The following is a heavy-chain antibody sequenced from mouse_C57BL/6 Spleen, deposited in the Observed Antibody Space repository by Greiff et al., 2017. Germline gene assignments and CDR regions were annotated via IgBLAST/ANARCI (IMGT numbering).Heavy chain of an antibody. CDR1: GYTFTSYW. V-gene: IGHV1-69*01. D-gene: IGHD1-1*01. CDR3: ARAPHYYGSSYFDY. CDR2: IDPSDSYT. J-gene: IGHJ2*01. Sequence: QVHVKQPGAELVMPGASVKLSCKASGYTFTSYWMHWVKQRPGQGLEWIGEIDPSDSYTNYNQKFKGKSTLTVDKSSSTAYMQLSSLTSEDSAVYYCARAPHYYGSSYFDYWGQGTTLTVSS.